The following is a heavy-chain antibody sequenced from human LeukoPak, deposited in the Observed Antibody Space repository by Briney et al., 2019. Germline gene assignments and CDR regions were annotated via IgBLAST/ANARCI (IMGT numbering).Heavy chain of an antibody. CDR2: MNPNSGNT. V-gene: IGHV1-8*03. CDR3: AREHRPYSSSFRYYYYMDV. CDR1: GYTFTSYD. J-gene: IGHJ6*03. Sequence: ASVKVSCKASGYTFTSYDINWVRQATGQGLEWMGWMNPNSGNTGYAQKFQGRVTITRNTSISTAYMELSSLRSEDTAVYYCAREHRPYSSSFRYYYYMDVWGKGTTVTVSS. D-gene: IGHD6-13*01.